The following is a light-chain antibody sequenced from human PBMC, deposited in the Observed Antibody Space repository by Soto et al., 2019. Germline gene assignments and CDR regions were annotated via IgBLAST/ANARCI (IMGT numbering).Light chain of an antibody. CDR1: QGIRND. CDR3: QKYNSAPPWT. CDR2: AAS. Sequence: IQMTQSPSSLSASVGDRVTITCRASQGIRNDLGWYQQKPGKAPKLLIYAASSLQSGVPSRFGGSGSGTDFTLTISSLQPEDFATYYCQKYNSAPPWTFGQGTKVDIK. V-gene: IGKV1-6*01. J-gene: IGKJ1*01.